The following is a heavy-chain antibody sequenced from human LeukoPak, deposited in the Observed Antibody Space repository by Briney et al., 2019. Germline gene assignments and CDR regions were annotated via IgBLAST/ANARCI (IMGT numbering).Heavy chain of an antibody. J-gene: IGHJ4*02. V-gene: IGHV4-34*09. CDR3: ARGGDYGVNFDY. CDR1: GGSFSDYY. Sequence: PSETLSLTCAVYGGSFSDYYWTWIRQHPGKGLEWIGYVYYSGSTYYNPSLKSRVTISVDTSKNQFSLKLSSVTAADTAVYYCARGGDYGVNFDYWGQGTLVTVSS. D-gene: IGHD4-17*01. CDR2: VYYSGST.